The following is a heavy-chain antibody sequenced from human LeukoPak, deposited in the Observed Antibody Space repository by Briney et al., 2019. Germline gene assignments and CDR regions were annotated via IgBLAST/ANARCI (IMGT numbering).Heavy chain of an antibody. CDR1: GFTFSSYE. J-gene: IGHJ6*04. CDR2: ISSSGSTI. V-gene: IGHV3-48*03. D-gene: IGHD3-10*02. CDR3: AELGITMIGGV. Sequence: GGSLRLSCAAYGFTFSSYEMNWFRQAPGKGLEWVSYISSSGSTIYYADSVKGRFTISRDNAKNSLYLQMNSLRAEDTAVYYCAELGITMIGGVWGKGTTVTISS.